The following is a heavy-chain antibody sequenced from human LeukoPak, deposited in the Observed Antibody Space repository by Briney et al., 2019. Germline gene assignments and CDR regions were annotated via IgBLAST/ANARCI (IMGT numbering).Heavy chain of an antibody. CDR2: ISGGGTAT. V-gene: IGHV3-23*01. J-gene: IGHJ4*02. CDR1: GFPFSNYA. CDR3: VKGGRTNSPLDY. D-gene: IGHD1-14*01. Sequence: GGSLRLSCAASGFPFSNYAMTWVRQAPGRGLEWVSVISGGGTATYYADSVKGRLTISRDNSKNTLSLQMNSLRADDTAIYYCVKGGRTNSPLDYWGQGTLVTVSS.